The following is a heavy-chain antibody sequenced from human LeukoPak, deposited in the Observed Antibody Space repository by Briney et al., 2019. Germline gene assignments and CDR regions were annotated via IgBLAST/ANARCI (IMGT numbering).Heavy chain of an antibody. CDR2: IWYDGSNK. CDR3: ASQTYDSSGYSWSNWFDP. D-gene: IGHD3-22*01. Sequence: QTGGSLRLSCAASGFTFSSYGMHWVRQAPGKGLEWVAVIWYDGSNKYYADSVKGRFTISRDNSKNTLYLQMNSLRAEDTAVYYCASQTYDSSGYSWSNWFDPWGQGTLVTVSS. V-gene: IGHV3-33*01. J-gene: IGHJ5*02. CDR1: GFTFSSYG.